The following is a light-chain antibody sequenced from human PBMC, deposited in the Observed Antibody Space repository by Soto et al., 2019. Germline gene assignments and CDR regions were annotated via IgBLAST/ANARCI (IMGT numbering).Light chain of an antibody. J-gene: IGKJ1*01. CDR3: QQYNSYWT. CDR1: QSVSSW. V-gene: IGKV1-5*03. Sequence: DIQMTQSPSTLSASVGDRVTITCRASQSVSSWLAWYQQKPGKAPKLLIYKASSLESGVPSRFSGSGSGTALTITISSLQPDDFATYHCQQYNSYWTFGQGTKVEIK. CDR2: KAS.